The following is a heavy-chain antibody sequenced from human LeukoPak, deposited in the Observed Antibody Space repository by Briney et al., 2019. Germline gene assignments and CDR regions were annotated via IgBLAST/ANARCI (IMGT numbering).Heavy chain of an antibody. CDR1: GFTFSSYW. CDR2: IKQDGSEK. D-gene: IGHD3-22*01. Sequence: GGSLRLSCAASGFTFSSYWMSWVRQAPGKGLEWVANIKQDGSEKYYVDSVKGRFTISRDNAKNSLYLQMNSLRAEDTAVYYCARDRYYYDSSGYYGFDYWGQGTLVTVSS. V-gene: IGHV3-7*01. CDR3: ARDRYYYDSSGYYGFDY. J-gene: IGHJ4*02.